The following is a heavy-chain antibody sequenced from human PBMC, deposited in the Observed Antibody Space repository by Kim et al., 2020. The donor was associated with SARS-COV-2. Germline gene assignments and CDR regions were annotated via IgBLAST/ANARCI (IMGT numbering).Heavy chain of an antibody. V-gene: IGHV3-23*01. D-gene: IGHD6-19*01. J-gene: IGHJ5*02. CDR1: GFTFSTYA. CDR2: IIDTGDAT. Sequence: GGSLRLSCAASGFTFSTYAMSWVRQAPGKGLEWVSSIIDTGDATYYADSVRGRFTISRDNSKNTLFLQMNSLRADDTAINYCARGTAVADTYYSTSWGQRTLVTVSA. CDR3: ARGTAVADTYYSTS.